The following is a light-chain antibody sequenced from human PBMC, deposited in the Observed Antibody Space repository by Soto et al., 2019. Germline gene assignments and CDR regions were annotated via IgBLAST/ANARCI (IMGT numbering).Light chain of an antibody. J-gene: IGKJ3*01. Sequence: EIVMTQSPVTLSVPPGERFTLSCRASQSVSSYLAWYQQTPGQAPRLLIYDASNRATGIPARFSGSGSGTDLTLTISSLEPEDFALYYCQQYGTCGPGTKGDIK. CDR2: DAS. V-gene: IGKV3-11*01. CDR3: QQYGT. CDR1: QSVSSY.